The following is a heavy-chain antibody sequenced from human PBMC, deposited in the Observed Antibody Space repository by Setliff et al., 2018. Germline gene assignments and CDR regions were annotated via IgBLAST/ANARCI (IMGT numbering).Heavy chain of an antibody. CDR3: ARDRSALVRGVVHHNYFDP. CDR1: GGSFTPYY. V-gene: IGHV4-59*12. Sequence: SETLSLTCTVSGGSFTPYYWSWIRQPPGKGLEWIGYVYYSGTAYYNPSLKSRVTVIVDTSKNQFSLRLSSVTAADSAIYYCARDRSALVRGVVHHNYFDPWSQGNKVTVSS. D-gene: IGHD3-10*01. CDR2: VYYSGTA. J-gene: IGHJ5*02.